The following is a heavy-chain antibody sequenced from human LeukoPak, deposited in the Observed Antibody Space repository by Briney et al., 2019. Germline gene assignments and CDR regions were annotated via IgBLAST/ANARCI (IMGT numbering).Heavy chain of an antibody. V-gene: IGHV6-1*01. CDR2: TYYRSTWYN. CDR1: GCSVSNNSVT. CDR3: ARRLTQYDCFDP. J-gene: IGHJ5*02. D-gene: IGHD2-2*01. Sequence: SLTLPLTYAISGCSVSNNSVTWNWLRQSPSRDLEGLGRTYYRSTWYNDYAVSVRGRITVNPDTSKNQFSLHLNSVTPEDTAVYYCARRLTQYDCFDPWGQGILVTVSS.